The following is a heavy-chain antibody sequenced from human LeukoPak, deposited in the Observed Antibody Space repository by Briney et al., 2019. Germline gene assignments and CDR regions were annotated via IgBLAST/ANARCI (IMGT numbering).Heavy chain of an antibody. CDR1: GFTFDDYA. V-gene: IGHV3-9*01. J-gene: IGHJ4*02. CDR2: ISWNSGII. Sequence: AGGSLRLSCAASGFTFDDYAMHGVRQAPGKGLGWVSGISWNSGIIGYADSVKGRVTISRDNAKNSLYLQMNSLRAEDTALYYCAKDKGRGWYTYFDYWGQGTLVTVSS. D-gene: IGHD6-19*01. CDR3: AKDKGRGWYTYFDY.